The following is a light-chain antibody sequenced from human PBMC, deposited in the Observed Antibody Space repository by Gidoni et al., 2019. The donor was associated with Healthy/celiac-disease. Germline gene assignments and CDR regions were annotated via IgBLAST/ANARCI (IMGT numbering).Light chain of an antibody. CDR3: AAWDDSLNGPV. CDR2: YDD. V-gene: IGLV1-36*01. CDR1: SPNIGNNA. J-gene: IGLJ3*02. Sequence: QSVLTQPPSVSEAPRQRVTISCSGSSPNIGNNAVNWYQQLPGKAPKLLIYYDDLLPSVVSDRFSGSKSGTSASLAISGLQSEDEADYYCAAWDDSLNGPVFGGGTKLTVL.